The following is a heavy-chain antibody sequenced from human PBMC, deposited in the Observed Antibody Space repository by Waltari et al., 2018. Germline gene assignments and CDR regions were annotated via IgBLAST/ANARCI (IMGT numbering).Heavy chain of an antibody. Sequence: QVQLQESGPGLVKPSETLSLICTVSSVSVNSAPYSWSWIRQTPGKGLEWIGYMYYSGHTKYNPSLKSRLTIFVDTSKKQVSLNLASVTAADTAMYYCARQGTMIQGAFDIWGQGTMVTVSS. CDR3: ARQGTMIQGAFDI. CDR1: SVSVNSAPYS. D-gene: IGHD3-10*01. J-gene: IGHJ3*02. V-gene: IGHV4-61*01. CDR2: MYYSGHT.